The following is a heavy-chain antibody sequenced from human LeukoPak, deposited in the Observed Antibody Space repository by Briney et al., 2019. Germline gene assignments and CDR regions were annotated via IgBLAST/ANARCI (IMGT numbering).Heavy chain of an antibody. CDR3: ARDILGYFDY. Sequence: SQTLSLTCTVSGGSISSGDYYWSWIRQHPGKGLEWIGYIYYSGSTYYNPSLKSRVTISVDTSKNQFSLKLSSVTTADTAVYYCARDILGYFDYWGQGTLVTVSS. V-gene: IGHV4-31*03. J-gene: IGHJ4*02. CDR1: GGSISSGDYY. CDR2: IYYSGST. D-gene: IGHD2-8*02.